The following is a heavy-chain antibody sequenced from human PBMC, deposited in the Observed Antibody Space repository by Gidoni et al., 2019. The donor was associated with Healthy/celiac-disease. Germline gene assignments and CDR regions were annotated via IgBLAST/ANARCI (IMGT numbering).Heavy chain of an antibody. CDR3: TTERSSAARLDY. Sequence: EVQLVESGGGLVKPGGSLRLSCAASGFTFSNAWMSWVRQAPGKGLEWVGRIKSKTDGGTTDYAAPVKGRFTISRDDSKNTLYLQMNSLKTEDTAVYYCTTERSSAARLDYWGQGTLVTVSS. J-gene: IGHJ4*02. CDR2: IKSKTDGGTT. CDR1: GFTFSNAW. V-gene: IGHV3-15*01. D-gene: IGHD2-15*01.